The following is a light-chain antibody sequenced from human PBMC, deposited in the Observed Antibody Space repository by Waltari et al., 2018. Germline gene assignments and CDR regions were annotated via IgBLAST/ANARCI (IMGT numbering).Light chain of an antibody. V-gene: IGLV2-14*01. J-gene: IGLJ3*02. CDR3: CSFTSSSTWV. Sequence: QSALTQPASVSGSPGQSITISCTGTTTDLGGYNYFSWYQQHPGKAPKLLIYDFNSRPSGVSNRFSGSKSGNTASLIISGLQAEDEADYYCCSFTSSSTWVFGGGTKLTVL. CDR2: DFN. CDR1: TTDLGGYNY.